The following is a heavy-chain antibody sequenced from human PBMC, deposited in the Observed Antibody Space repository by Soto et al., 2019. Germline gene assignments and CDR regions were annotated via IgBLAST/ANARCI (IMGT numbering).Heavy chain of an antibody. CDR2: IRSKAYGGTT. CDR3: TRDPYDYGDPFDY. J-gene: IGHJ4*02. Sequence: PGGSLRLSCTASGFTFGDYAMSWVRQAPGKGLEWVGFIRSKAYGGTTEYAASVKGRFTISRDDSKSIAYLQMNSLKTEDTAVYYCTRDPYDYGDPFDYWGQGTLVTVSS. D-gene: IGHD4-17*01. CDR1: GFTFGDYA. V-gene: IGHV3-49*04.